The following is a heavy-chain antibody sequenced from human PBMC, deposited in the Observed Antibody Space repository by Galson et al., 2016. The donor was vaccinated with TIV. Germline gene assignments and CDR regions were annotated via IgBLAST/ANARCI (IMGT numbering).Heavy chain of an antibody. J-gene: IGHJ4*02. CDR1: GFSFSSYG. Sequence: SLRLSCAASGFSFSSYGMHWVRQAPGKGLEWVAVILYDGTNKYYADSVKGRFTISRDNSKNTLSLQMNSLETEDTAVYFCAKDPRIYGDYLLAYFDYWGQGTLVIVSS. V-gene: IGHV3-30*18. CDR3: AKDPRIYGDYLLAYFDY. CDR2: ILYDGTNK. D-gene: IGHD4-17*01.